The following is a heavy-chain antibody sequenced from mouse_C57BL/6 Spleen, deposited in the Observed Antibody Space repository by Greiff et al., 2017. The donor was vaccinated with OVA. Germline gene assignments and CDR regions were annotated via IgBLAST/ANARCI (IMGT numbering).Heavy chain of an antibody. CDR2: IYPRSGNT. CDR3: ARQDITTVVATDWYFDV. CDR1: GYTFTSYG. V-gene: IGHV1-81*01. J-gene: IGHJ1*03. Sequence: VKLVESGAELARPGASVKLSCKASGYTFTSYGISWVKQRTGQGLEWIGEIYPRSGNTYYNEKFKGKATLTADKSSSTAYMELRSLTSEDSAVYFCARQDITTVVATDWYFDVWGTGTTVTVSS. D-gene: IGHD1-1*01.